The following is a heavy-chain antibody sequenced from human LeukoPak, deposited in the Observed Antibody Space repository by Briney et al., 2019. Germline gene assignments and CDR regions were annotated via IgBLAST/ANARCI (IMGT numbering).Heavy chain of an antibody. CDR2: IYYSGRT. V-gene: IGHV4-4*03. Sequence: PGTLSLTCGVSGGSISSSNWWSWVRQPPGKGLEWIGEIYYSGRTNYNPSLKNRVTMSVDKSNNQFSLKLSSVTAADTAVYYCARPIRTGIAAAGTFDYWGQGTLVTVSS. J-gene: IGHJ4*02. D-gene: IGHD6-13*01. CDR3: ARPIRTGIAAAGTFDY. CDR1: GGSISSSNW.